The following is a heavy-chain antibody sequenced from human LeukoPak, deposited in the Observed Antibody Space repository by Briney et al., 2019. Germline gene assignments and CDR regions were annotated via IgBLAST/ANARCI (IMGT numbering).Heavy chain of an antibody. D-gene: IGHD6-19*01. CDR2: ISSISSYI. CDR1: GFTFSSYS. J-gene: IGHJ4*02. Sequence: GGALRLSCAASGFTFSSYSMNWGRQAPGKGREWGSSISSISSYIYYADSVKGRFTLSRDNAKNSLYLQMSSLRAEDTAVYYCARDLSSGWYPGYFDYWGQGTLVTVSS. V-gene: IGHV3-21*01. CDR3: ARDLSSGWYPGYFDY.